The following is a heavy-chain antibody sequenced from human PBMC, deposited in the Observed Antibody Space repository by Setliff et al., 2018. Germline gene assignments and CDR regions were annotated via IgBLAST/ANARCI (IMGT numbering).Heavy chain of an antibody. CDR1: GGTFRTDG. Sequence: SVKVSCKASGGTFRTDGFSWARQAPGQGLEWMGRIIPVFRTANYAQKFRGRVTITADESTSTAYMELSSLRADDTAVYYCARDTRDKSDSSGYYLSLDRWGQGSLVTVSS. CDR2: IIPVFRTA. CDR3: ARDTRDKSDSSGYYLSLDR. D-gene: IGHD3-22*01. V-gene: IGHV1-69*13. J-gene: IGHJ4*02.